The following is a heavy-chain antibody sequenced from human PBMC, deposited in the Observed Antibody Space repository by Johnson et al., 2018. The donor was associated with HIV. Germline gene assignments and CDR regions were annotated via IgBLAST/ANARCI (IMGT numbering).Heavy chain of an antibody. D-gene: IGHD3-22*01. CDR2: ISYDGSNK. V-gene: IGHV3-30-3*01. CDR1: GFTFNTYW. J-gene: IGHJ3*02. CDR3: AREGNYYDSSSHAFDI. Sequence: VQLVESGGGVVRPGGSLRLSCAVSGFTFNTYWMHWVRQAPGKGLEWVAVISYDGSNKYYADSVKGRFTISRDNSKNTLYLQMNSLRAEDTAVYYCAREGNYYDSSSHAFDIWGQGTMVTVSS.